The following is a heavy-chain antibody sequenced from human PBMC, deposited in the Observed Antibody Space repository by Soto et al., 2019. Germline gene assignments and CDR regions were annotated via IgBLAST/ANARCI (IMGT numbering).Heavy chain of an antibody. V-gene: IGHV3-23*01. J-gene: IGHJ6*02. Sequence: PGGSLRLSCAASGFTFSSYAMSWVRQAPGKGLEWVSIITSDGRTYYADSVKGRFTISRDNSKNTVYLEMNNLRAEDTAMYYCAKGGSGNYLTYYYYYGMDVWGQGTTVTVSS. CDR2: ITSDGRT. CDR1: GFTFSSYA. CDR3: AKGGSGNYLTYYYYYGMDV. D-gene: IGHD3-22*01.